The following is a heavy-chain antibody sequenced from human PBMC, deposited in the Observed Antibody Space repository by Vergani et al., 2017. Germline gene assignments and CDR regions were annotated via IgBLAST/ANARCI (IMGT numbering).Heavy chain of an antibody. CDR1: GFTFSDYY. Sequence: QVQLVESGGGLVKPGGSLRLSCAASGFTFSDYYMSWIRQAPGKGLEWVSYISSSSSYTNYADSVKGRFTISRDNAKNSLYLQMNSLRAADTAVYYCARGVGATTGIDGDYYYGMDVWGQGTTVTVSS. V-gene: IGHV3-11*05. J-gene: IGHJ6*02. D-gene: IGHD1-1*01. CDR3: ARGVGATTGIDGDYYYGMDV. CDR2: ISSSSSYT.